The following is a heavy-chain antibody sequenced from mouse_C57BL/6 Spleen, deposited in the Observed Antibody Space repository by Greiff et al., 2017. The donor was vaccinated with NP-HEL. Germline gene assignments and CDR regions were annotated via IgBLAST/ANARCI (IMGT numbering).Heavy chain of an antibody. CDR2: ISDGGSYT. CDR3: ARDDDRAWFAY. Sequence: EVKLMESGGGLVKPGGSLKLSCAASGFTFSSYAMSWVRQTPEKRLEWVATISDGGSYTYYPDNVKGRFTISRDNAKNNLYLQMSHLKSEDTAMYYCARDDDRAWFAYWGQGTLVTVSA. J-gene: IGHJ3*01. D-gene: IGHD2-12*01. V-gene: IGHV5-4*01. CDR1: GFTFSSYA.